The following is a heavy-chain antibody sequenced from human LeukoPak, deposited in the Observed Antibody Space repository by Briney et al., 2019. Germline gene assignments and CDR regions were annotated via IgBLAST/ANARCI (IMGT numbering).Heavy chain of an antibody. CDR2: MNPNSGNT. V-gene: IGHV1-8*01. CDR3: ARGLSGSYNEGY. CDR1: GYTFTSYD. J-gene: IGHJ4*02. D-gene: IGHD1-26*01. Sequence: ASVKVSCKASGYTFTSYDINWVRQATGQGLEWMGWMNPNSGNTGHAQKFQGRVTMTRNTSISTAYMELSSLRSEDTAVYYCARGLSGSYNEGYWGQGTLVTVSS.